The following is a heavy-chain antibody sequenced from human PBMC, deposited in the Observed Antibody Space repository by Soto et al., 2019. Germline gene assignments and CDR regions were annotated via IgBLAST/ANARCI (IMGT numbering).Heavy chain of an antibody. CDR3: ASHAFPGCIKDVYYPLDY. J-gene: IGHJ4*02. CDR2: INPRGGST. Sequence: QVQLVQSGAEVKKPGASVKVSCKASGYTFTDYYIHWVRQAPGQGLEWMGMINPRGGSTDYAQKLRGRVTMTRATSTGTAYNEMSSLRSNDPAVYYSASHAFPGCIKDVYYPLDYWGQGTLVTVSS. V-gene: IGHV1-46*04. D-gene: IGHD2-8*01. CDR1: GYTFTDYY.